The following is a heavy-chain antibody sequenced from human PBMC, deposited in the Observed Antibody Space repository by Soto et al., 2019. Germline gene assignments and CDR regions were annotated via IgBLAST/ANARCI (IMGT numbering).Heavy chain of an antibody. D-gene: IGHD3-10*01. V-gene: IGHV4-30-2*01. CDR2: IYHSGST. J-gene: IGHJ5*02. CDR3: ASLYYGSGSYYNWFDP. Sequence: SETLSLTCAVSGGAISSGGYSWSWIRQPPGKGLEWIGYIYHSGSTYYNPSLKSRVTISVDRSKNQFSLKLSSVTAADTAVYYCASLYYGSGSYYNWFDPWGQGTLVTVSS. CDR1: GGAISSGGYS.